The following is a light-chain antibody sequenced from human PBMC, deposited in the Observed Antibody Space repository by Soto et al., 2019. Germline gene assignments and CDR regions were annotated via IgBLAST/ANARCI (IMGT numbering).Light chain of an antibody. Sequence: EIVLTHSPATLSLSPGERATLSCRASQSVDTYLAWYQHKPGQAPRLLIYDASNRATGIPVRFSGSGSGTDFTLTISSLEPEDFAVYYCQQRKNWPPVTFGGGTKVEIK. J-gene: IGKJ4*01. V-gene: IGKV3-11*01. CDR1: QSVDTY. CDR3: QQRKNWPPVT. CDR2: DAS.